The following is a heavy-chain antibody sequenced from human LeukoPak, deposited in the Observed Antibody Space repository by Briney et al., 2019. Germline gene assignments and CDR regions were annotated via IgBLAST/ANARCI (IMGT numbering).Heavy chain of an antibody. V-gene: IGHV3-9*01. Sequence: GGSLRLSCVASGFTFDDYAMHWVRQAPGKGLEWVSGISWNSGSIGYADSVKGRFTISRDNARNSLYLQMNSLRAEDTAVYYCARVIAAAGYFDYWGQGTLVTVSS. CDR3: ARVIAAAGYFDY. D-gene: IGHD6-13*01. CDR2: ISWNSGSI. CDR1: GFTFDDYA. J-gene: IGHJ4*02.